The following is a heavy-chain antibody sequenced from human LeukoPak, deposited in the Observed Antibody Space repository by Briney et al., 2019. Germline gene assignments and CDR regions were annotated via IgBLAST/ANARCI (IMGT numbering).Heavy chain of an antibody. J-gene: IGHJ4*02. CDR2: IRSTANGYAT. D-gene: IGHD3-10*01. CDR1: GFTFSGSA. V-gene: IGHV3-73*01. Sequence: GGSLRLSCAASGFTFSGSALHWVCQASGKGLEWVGRIRSTANGYATAYAASVKGRFTISRDDSKNTAYLQMDSLKTEDTAVYYCTGNYYGSGSYADFDYWGQGTLVTVSS. CDR3: TGNYYGSGSYADFDY.